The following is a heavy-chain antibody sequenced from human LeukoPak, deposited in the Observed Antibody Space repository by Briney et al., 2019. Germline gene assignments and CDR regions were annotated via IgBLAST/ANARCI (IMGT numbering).Heavy chain of an antibody. Sequence: SETLSLTCTVSGGSISSYYWSWIRQPPGKGLEWIGYIYYSGSTNYNPSLKSRVTISVDTSKNQFSLKLSSVTAADTAVYYCARDLGRSFGESLYNWFDPWGQGTLVTVSS. V-gene: IGHV4-59*01. CDR1: GGSISSYY. J-gene: IGHJ5*02. CDR2: IYYSGST. D-gene: IGHD3-10*01. CDR3: ARDLGRSFGESLYNWFDP.